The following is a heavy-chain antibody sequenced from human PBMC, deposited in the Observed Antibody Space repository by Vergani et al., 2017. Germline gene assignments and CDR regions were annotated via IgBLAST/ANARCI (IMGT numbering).Heavy chain of an antibody. D-gene: IGHD3-22*01. CDR2: IYPADSDT. Sequence: EVELVQSGPEMRKPGESLKISCKGSEYSFGNYWIGWVRQMPGKGLEWMGIIYPADSDTRYSPSFQGQVTISAAKSISTAFLQWDSLKASVTALYYCAKLCGRDSSGSKYFDYWGQGTLVTVSS. V-gene: IGHV5-51*03. CDR3: AKLCGRDSSGSKYFDY. J-gene: IGHJ4*02. CDR1: EYSFGNYW.